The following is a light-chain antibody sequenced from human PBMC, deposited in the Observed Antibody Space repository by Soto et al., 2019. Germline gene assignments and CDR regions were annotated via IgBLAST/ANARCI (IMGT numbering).Light chain of an antibody. CDR1: QSISNK. CDR2: GAS. V-gene: IGKV3-15*01. J-gene: IGKJ5*01. CDR3: QQYSSWSPIT. Sequence: EIVLTQSPSTLSLSPGERATLSCRASQSISNKLVWYQQKLGQAPRLLIYGASTRATGIPARFSGSGSGTEFTLTISSLQSEDFAVYYCQQYSSWSPITFGQGTRLEIK.